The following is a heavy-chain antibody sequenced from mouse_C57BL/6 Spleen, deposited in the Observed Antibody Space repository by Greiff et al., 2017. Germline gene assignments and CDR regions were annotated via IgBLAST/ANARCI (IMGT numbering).Heavy chain of an antibody. J-gene: IGHJ2*01. CDR1: GYTFTSYG. Sequence: VQLQQSGAELARPGASVKLSCKASGYTFTSYGISWVKQRTGQGLEWIGEIYPRSGNTYYNEKFKGKATLTADKSSSTAYMELRSLTSEDSAVYFCARDGSTGTKGNYFDYWGQGTTLTVSS. D-gene: IGHD4-1*02. CDR2: IYPRSGNT. CDR3: ARDGSTGTKGNYFDY. V-gene: IGHV1-81*01.